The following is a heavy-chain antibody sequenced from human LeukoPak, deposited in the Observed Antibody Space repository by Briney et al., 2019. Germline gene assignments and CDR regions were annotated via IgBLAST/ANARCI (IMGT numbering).Heavy chain of an antibody. CDR3: ARRHYDILTGWHFDL. V-gene: IGHV4-4*07. Sequence: SETLSLTCTVSGGSISSYYWSWIRQPAGKGLEWIGRIYTSGSTNYNPSLKSRVTISVDTSKNQFSLKLSSVTAADTGMYYCARRHYDILTGWHFDLWGRGTLVTVSS. CDR1: GGSISSYY. CDR2: IYTSGST. D-gene: IGHD3-9*01. J-gene: IGHJ2*01.